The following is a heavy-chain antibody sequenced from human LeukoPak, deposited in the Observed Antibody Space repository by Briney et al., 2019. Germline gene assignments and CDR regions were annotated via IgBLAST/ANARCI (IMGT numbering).Heavy chain of an antibody. D-gene: IGHD7-27*01. V-gene: IGHV4-34*01. CDR1: GGSFSGYY. Sequence: SETLSLTCAVYGGSFSGYYWSWIRQPPGKGLEWIGEINHSGSTNYNPSLKSRVTISVDTSKNQFSLKLSSVTAADTAVYYCARGTTNWGIDYWGQGTLVTVSS. J-gene: IGHJ4*02. CDR2: INHSGST. CDR3: ARGTTNWGIDY.